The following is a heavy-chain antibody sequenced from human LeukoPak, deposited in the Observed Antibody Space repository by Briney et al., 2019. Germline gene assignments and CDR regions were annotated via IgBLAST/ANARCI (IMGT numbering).Heavy chain of an antibody. D-gene: IGHD2-2*01. J-gene: IGHJ6*03. Sequence: PSETLSLTCTVSGGSISSGSYDWSWIRQPAGKGLEWIGRIYTSRSTNYNPSLKPRVTISVDTATNQFSLKLSSVTAEDTAVYYCARGHSHCSSTSCYVYYYYYYYMDVWGKGTTVTVSS. CDR3: ARGHSHCSSTSCYVYYYYYYYMDV. V-gene: IGHV4-61*02. CDR2: IYTSRST. CDR1: GGSISSGSYD.